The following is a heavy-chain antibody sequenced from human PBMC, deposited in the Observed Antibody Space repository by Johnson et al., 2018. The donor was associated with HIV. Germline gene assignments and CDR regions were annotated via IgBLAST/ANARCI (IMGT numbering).Heavy chain of an antibody. CDR3: ARVMYGGSSKSAAFDI. J-gene: IGHJ3*02. V-gene: IGHV3-33*08. CDR2: IRYDGSNK. CDR1: GFTFSSYT. Sequence: QVQLVESGGGVVQPGRSLRLSCAASGFTFSSYTMHWVRQAPGKGLEWVAFIRYDGSNKYYADSVKGRFTISRENAKNSLYLQMNSLRAGDTAVYYCARVMYGGSSKSAAFDIWGQGTMVTVSS. D-gene: IGHD1-26*01.